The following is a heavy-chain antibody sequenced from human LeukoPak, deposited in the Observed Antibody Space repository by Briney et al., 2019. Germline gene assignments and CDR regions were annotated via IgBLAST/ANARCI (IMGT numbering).Heavy chain of an antibody. J-gene: IGHJ4*02. V-gene: IGHV3-33*03. CDR1: GFTFSNYG. CDR2: ISYGETEK. Sequence: GGSLRLSCEPHGFTFSNYGMHWVRQPPGKGLEWVAFISYGETEKQYADSVRGRFTISRDNAKNSLYLQMNSLTAEDTAVYYCASRYCTTTNCYAFDHWGQGTLVTVSS. CDR3: ASRYCTTTNCYAFDH. D-gene: IGHD2-2*01.